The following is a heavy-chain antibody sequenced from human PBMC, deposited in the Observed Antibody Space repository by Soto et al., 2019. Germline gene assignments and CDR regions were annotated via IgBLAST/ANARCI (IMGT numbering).Heavy chain of an antibody. CDR1: GYSFTSYG. D-gene: IGHD3-10*01. V-gene: IGHV1-18*01. J-gene: IGHJ6*02. CDR2: ISAYNGNT. Sequence: QVQLVQSGAEVKKPGASVKVSCKASGYSFTSYGISWVRQAPGQGLEWMGWISAYNGNTNYAQKLQGRVTMTTDTSTRTAYMELRSLRCDDPDVYYCARDNGFGESDVWGQGTTVTVSS. CDR3: ARDNGFGESDV.